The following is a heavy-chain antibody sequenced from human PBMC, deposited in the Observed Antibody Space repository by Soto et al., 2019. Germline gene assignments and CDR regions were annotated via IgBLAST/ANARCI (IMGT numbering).Heavy chain of an antibody. D-gene: IGHD3-10*01. CDR2: ISAYNGNT. V-gene: IGHV1-18*01. CDR1: GETTTSYG. J-gene: IGHJ4*02. CDR3: ARGLFRGVAH. Sequence: ASVKLYRKTSGETTTSYGTTGVRQAPGPGLEWMGWISAYNGNTNYAQKLQGRVTMTTDTSTSTAYMELRSLRSDDTAVYYCARGLFRGVAHWGQGTLVTVST.